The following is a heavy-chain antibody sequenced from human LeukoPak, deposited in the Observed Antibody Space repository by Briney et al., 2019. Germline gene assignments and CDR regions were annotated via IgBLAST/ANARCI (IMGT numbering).Heavy chain of an antibody. CDR2: IYYSGST. CDR1: GGSISSYY. D-gene: IGHD6-13*01. J-gene: IGHJ4*02. CDR3: ARGQYSSSWRFDY. V-gene: IGHV4-59*01. Sequence: SETLSLTCTVSGGSISSYYWSWIRQPPGKGLEWIGYIYYSGSTNYNPSLKSRVTISVDTSKNQFSLKLSSVTAADTAVYYCARGQYSSSWRFDYWGQGTLVTVSS.